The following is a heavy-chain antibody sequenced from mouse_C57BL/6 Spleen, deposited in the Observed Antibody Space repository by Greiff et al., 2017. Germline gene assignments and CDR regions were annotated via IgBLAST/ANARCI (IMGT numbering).Heavy chain of an antibody. CDR3: ARDEDVYSPLYYAMDC. J-gene: IGHJ4*01. CDR2: ISDGGSYT. V-gene: IGHV5-4*01. Sequence: EVQLVESGGGLVKPGGSLKLSCAASGFTFSSYAMSWVRQTPEKRLEWVATISDGGSYTYYPDNVKGRFTISSDNAKNNLYLQMSHLKSENTAMYYCARDEDVYSPLYYAMDCWGQGTSVTVSS. D-gene: IGHD2-3*01. CDR1: GFTFSSYA.